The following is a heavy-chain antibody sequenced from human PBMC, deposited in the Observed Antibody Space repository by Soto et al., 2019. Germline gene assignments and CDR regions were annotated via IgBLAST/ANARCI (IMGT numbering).Heavy chain of an antibody. J-gene: IGHJ5*02. V-gene: IGHV3-9*01. CDR1: GFTFDDYA. CDR3: AKDIGVCYNWFDP. Sequence: EVQLVESGGGLVQPGRSLRLSCAASGFTFDDYAMHWVRQAPGKGLEWVSGISWNSGSIGYADSVKGRFTISRDNAKNSLYLQMNSLRAEDTALYYCAKDIGVCYNWFDPWGQGTLVTVSS. CDR2: ISWNSGSI. D-gene: IGHD3-16*01.